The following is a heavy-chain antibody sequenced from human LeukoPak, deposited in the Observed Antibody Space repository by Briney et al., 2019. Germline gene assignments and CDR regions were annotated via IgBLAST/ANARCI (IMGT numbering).Heavy chain of an antibody. D-gene: IGHD3-9*01. Sequence: SVKVSCKASGGTFSSYAISWVRQAPGQGLEWMGGIIPIFGTANYAQKFQGRVTITADESTSTAYMELSGLRSEDTAVYYCARGRILNYDILTGSETNWFDPWGQGTLVTVSS. J-gene: IGHJ5*02. V-gene: IGHV1-69*13. CDR3: ARGRILNYDILTGSETNWFDP. CDR1: GGTFSSYA. CDR2: IIPIFGTA.